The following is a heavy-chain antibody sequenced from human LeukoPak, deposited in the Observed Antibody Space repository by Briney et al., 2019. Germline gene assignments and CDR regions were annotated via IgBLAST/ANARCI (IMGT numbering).Heavy chain of an antibody. D-gene: IGHD2-2*01. CDR1: GGSISSGGYY. Sequence: NTSETLSLTCTVSGGSISSGGYYWSWIRQHPGKGLEWIGYIYYSGSTYYNPSLKSRVTIAVDTSKNQFSLKLSSVTDADTAVYYCARDRKEPAGPSSGWFDPWGQGTLVTVSS. V-gene: IGHV4-31*03. J-gene: IGHJ5*02. CDR2: IYYSGST. CDR3: ARDRKEPAGPSSGWFDP.